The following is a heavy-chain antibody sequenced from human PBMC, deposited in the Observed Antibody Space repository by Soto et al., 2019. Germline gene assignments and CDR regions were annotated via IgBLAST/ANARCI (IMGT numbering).Heavy chain of an antibody. V-gene: IGHV3-15*01. J-gene: IGHJ4*02. CDR2: IKSKTDGGTT. CDR3: TKDLEYFSGGSGTPLDS. Sequence: EVQLVESGGGLVKPGGSLRLSCAASGFTFSNAWMSWVRQAPGKGLEWVGRIKSKTDGGTTDYAAPVKGRFTISRDDSKTTLNLKRNGLKTEDPAVNYCTKDLEYFSGGSGTPLDSWGQETLVPSPQ. D-gene: IGHD2-15*01. CDR1: GFTFSNAW.